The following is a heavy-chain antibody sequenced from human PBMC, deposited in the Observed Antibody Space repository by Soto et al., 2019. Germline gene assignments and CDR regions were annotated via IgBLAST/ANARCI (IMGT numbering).Heavy chain of an antibody. CDR1: GYSFTSYW. CDR3: ARSASYCSRTSCHFNY. CDR2: IYPGDSDT. V-gene: IGHV5-51*01. Sequence: PGASLKISCKGSGYSFTSYWIGWVRQMPGKGLEWMGIIYPGDSDTRYSPSFQGQVTISADKSISTAYLQWSSLKASDTAMYYCARSASYCSRTSCHFNYWGQGTPVTVSS. J-gene: IGHJ4*02. D-gene: IGHD2-2*01.